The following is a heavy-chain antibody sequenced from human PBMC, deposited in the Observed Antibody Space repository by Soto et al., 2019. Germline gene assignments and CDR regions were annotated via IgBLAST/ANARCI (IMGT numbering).Heavy chain of an antibody. D-gene: IGHD4-4*01. J-gene: IGHJ6*02. Sequence: GASVKVSCKASGGTFSSYTMSWVRQAPGQGLEWMGGTIPIFGTTTYAHKFQGRVTITADESTGTVYMELSSLRGEDTAVYYCARGALTTLAYYYGMDVWGQGTTVTVSS. V-gene: IGHV1-69*13. CDR1: GGTFSSYT. CDR2: TIPIFGTT. CDR3: ARGALTTLAYYYGMDV.